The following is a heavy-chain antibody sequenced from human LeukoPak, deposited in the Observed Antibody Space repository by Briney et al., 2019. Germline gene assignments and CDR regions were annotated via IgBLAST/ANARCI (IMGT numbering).Heavy chain of an antibody. J-gene: IGHJ4*02. CDR2: IIPILGIA. V-gene: IGHV1-69*04. Sequence: GASVKVSCKASGSTFSSYAISWVRQAPGQGLEWMGRIIPILGIANYAQKFQGRVTITADKSTSTAYMELSSLRSEDTAVYYCARDPQRGSGGNSIWGQGTLVTVSS. D-gene: IGHD4-23*01. CDR3: ARDPQRGSGGNSI. CDR1: GSTFSSYA.